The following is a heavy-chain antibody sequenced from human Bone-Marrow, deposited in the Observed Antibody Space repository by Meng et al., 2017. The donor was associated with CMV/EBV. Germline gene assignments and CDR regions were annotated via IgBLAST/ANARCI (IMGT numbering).Heavy chain of an antibody. CDR3: AIPTDSSGWYSPFDY. V-gene: IGHV4-39*01. CDR1: GGSISSSSYY. CDR2: IYYSGST. D-gene: IGHD6-19*01. J-gene: IGHJ4*02. Sequence: SETLSLTCTVSGGSISSSSYYWGWIRQPPGKGLEWIGSIYYSGSTYYNPSLKSRVTISVDTSKNQFSLNLSSVTAADTAVYYCAIPTDSSGWYSPFDYWARGTLVTVSS.